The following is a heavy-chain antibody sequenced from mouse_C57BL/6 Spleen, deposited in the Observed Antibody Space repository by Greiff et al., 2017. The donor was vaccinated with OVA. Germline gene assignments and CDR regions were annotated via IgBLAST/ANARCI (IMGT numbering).Heavy chain of an antibody. V-gene: IGHV5-4*03. J-gene: IGHJ1*03. CDR1: GFTFSSYA. CDR3: ATRDGSFHWYFDV. CDR2: ISDGGSYT. Sequence: EVKLVESGGGLVKPGGSLKLSCAASGFTFSSYAMSWVRQTPEKRLEWVATISDGGSYTYYPDNVKGRFTISRDNAKNNLYLQMSHLKSEDTAMDYCATRDGSFHWYFDVWGTGTTVTVSS. D-gene: IGHD1-1*01.